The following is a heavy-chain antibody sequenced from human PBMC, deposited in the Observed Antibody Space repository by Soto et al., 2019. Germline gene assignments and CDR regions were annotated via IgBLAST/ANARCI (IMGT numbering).Heavy chain of an antibody. J-gene: IGHJ5*02. CDR1: GFTFSSYA. Sequence: PGGSLRLSCAASGFTFSSYAMSWVRQAPGKGLEWVSAISGSGGSTYYADSVKGRFTISRDNSKNTLYLQMNSLRAEDTAVYYCAKDLGGYCSSTSCYVDDAWGQGTLVTVSS. CDR3: AKDLGGYCSSTSCYVDDA. V-gene: IGHV3-23*01. CDR2: ISGSGGST. D-gene: IGHD2-2*01.